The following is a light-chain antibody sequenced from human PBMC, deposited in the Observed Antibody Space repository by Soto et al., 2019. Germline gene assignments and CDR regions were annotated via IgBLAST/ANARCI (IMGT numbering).Light chain of an antibody. CDR1: SSDVVTYNY. CDR2: DVS. CDR3: CSYAGSPRDV. Sequence: QSVLTQPRSVSGSPGQSVTISCTGTSSDVVTYNYVSWYQQHPGKAPKVMIYDVSERPSGVPDRLYGSKSGNTASLTISGLQAADEADYYCCSYAGSPRDVFATGTKVTVL. V-gene: IGLV2-11*01. J-gene: IGLJ1*01.